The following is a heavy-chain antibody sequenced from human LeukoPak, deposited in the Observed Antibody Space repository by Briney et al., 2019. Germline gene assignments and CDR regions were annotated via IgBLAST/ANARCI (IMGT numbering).Heavy chain of an antibody. V-gene: IGHV4-59*01. CDR3: ARGSPQNYDILTGYYTALPDF. J-gene: IGHJ4*02. CDR1: GGSISSYY. CDR2: IYYSGST. D-gene: IGHD3-9*01. Sequence: SETLSLTCAVSGGSISSYYWSWIRQPPRKGLEWIGYIYYSGSTNYNPSPKSRVTMSVDTSKNQFSLRLSSVTAADTAVYYCARGSPQNYDILTGYYTALPDFWGQGTLVTVSS.